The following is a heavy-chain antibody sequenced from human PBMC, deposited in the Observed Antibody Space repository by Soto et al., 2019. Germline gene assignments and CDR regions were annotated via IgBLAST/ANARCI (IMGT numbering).Heavy chain of an antibody. J-gene: IGHJ4*02. Sequence: GGSLRLSCAASGFTFSSYGMHWVRQAPGKGLEWVAVIWYDGSNKYYADSVKGRFTISRDNSKNTLYLQMNSLRAEDTAVYYCARDRSEDGGPLGYWGQGTLVTVSS. CDR1: GFTFSSYG. V-gene: IGHV3-33*01. D-gene: IGHD3-3*01. CDR2: IWYDGSNK. CDR3: ARDRSEDGGPLGY.